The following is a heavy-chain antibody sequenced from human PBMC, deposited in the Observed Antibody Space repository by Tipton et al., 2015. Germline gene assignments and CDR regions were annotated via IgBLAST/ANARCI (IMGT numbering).Heavy chain of an antibody. D-gene: IGHD3-22*01. CDR1: GGSFSDYY. CDR3: ARFKGDYYDSIPYPPAYIDS. Sequence: TLSLTCTVSGGSFSDYYWSWIRQSPGEGLEWIGYIYYSGSTNYNPSLRSRVAMSMDTSKSQFFLKLSSVTAADTAVYYCARFKGDYYDSIPYPPAYIDSWGQGTLVTVSS. CDR2: IYYSGST. J-gene: IGHJ4*02. V-gene: IGHV4-59*07.